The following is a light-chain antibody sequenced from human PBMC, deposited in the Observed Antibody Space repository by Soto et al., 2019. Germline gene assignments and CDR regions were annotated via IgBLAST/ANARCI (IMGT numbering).Light chain of an antibody. CDR3: HQDVSAPWA. CDR2: GAS. CDR1: QSVSSSY. J-gene: IGKJ1*01. Sequence: MVFTRSPGALAWYPGERATPSYKASQSVSSSYLAWYQQRPGQAPRLLISGASNRATGTPDRFRGSGSGTDFTLTITRLEPEDFAAYYCHQDVSAPWAFGQGTKVDIK. V-gene: IGKV3-20*01.